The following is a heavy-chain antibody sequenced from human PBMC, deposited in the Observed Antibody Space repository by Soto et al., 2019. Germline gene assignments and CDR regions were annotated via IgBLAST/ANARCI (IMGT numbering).Heavy chain of an antibody. CDR2: IYYSGST. D-gene: IGHD3-3*01. CDR1: GGSISSSSYY. Sequence: SVTLSLTCTVSGGSISSSSYYWGWIRQPPGKGLEWIGSIYYSGSTYYNPSLKSRVTISVDTSKNQFSLKLSSVTAADTAVYYCTRRFLEWLPLYYYYGMDVWGQGTTVT. J-gene: IGHJ6*02. CDR3: TRRFLEWLPLYYYYGMDV. V-gene: IGHV4-39*01.